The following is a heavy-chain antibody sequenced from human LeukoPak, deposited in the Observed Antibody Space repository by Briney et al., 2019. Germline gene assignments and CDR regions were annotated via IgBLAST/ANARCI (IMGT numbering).Heavy chain of an antibody. Sequence: SETLSLTCTVSGGSISSYYWSWIRQPPGKGLEWIGYIYYSGSTNYNPSLKSRVTISVDTSKNKCSLKLSSVNAADTPVYYCAREDVVVPAAKGYYYYYGMDVWGQGTTVTVSS. J-gene: IGHJ6*02. CDR1: GGSISSYY. CDR2: IYYSGST. D-gene: IGHD2-2*01. CDR3: AREDVVVPAAKGYYYYYGMDV. V-gene: IGHV4-59*01.